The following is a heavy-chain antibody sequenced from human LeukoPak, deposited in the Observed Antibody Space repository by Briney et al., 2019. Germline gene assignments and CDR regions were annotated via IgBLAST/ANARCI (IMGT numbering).Heavy chain of an antibody. J-gene: IGHJ4*02. CDR3: AKGLSGLYYGSGSYDY. D-gene: IGHD3-10*01. CDR1: GFTFSSYA. V-gene: IGHV3-23*01. Sequence: GGSLRLSCAASGFTFSSYAMSWVRQAPGKGLEWVSAISGSGDSTYYADSVKGRFTISRDNSKNTLYLQMNSLRAEDTAVYYCAKGLSGLYYGSGSYDYWGQGTLVTVSS. CDR2: ISGSGDST.